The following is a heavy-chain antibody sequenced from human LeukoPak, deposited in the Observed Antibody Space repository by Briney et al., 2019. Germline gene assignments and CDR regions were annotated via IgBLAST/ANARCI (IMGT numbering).Heavy chain of an antibody. D-gene: IGHD2-15*01. V-gene: IGHV3-64*01. CDR2: IMPNGETR. CDR1: GFFFSNYV. J-gene: IGHJ3*02. Sequence: GGSLSLSCTASGFFFSNYVMHWVRQAPGKGLEYFSAIMPNGETRGYANSMMGRFTISRDNSKNTLYLQMGSLRAEDMAIYYCARDRDGGFAFDIWGQGTLVTVSS. CDR3: ARDRDGGFAFDI.